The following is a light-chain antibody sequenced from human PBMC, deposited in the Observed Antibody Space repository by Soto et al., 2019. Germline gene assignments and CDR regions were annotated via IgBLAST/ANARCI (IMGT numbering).Light chain of an antibody. CDR3: QHYRTSAL. V-gene: IGKV3-20*01. J-gene: IGKJ3*01. CDR1: ESVSTSY. CDR2: GAS. Sequence: EIVLTQSPGTLSLSPGERATLSCRASESVSTSYLAWYQQKPGQAPRLLIYGASGRATGIPDMFSVSASGTDFTLTISRLEPEDFAVYYCQHYRTSALFGPGTKVDIK.